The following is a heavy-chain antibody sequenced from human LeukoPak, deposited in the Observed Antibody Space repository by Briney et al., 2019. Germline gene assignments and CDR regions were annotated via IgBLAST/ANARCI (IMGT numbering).Heavy chain of an antibody. V-gene: IGHV3-23*01. J-gene: IGHJ4*02. CDR2: ISGSGGST. Sequence: GGSLRLSCEASGFTVSSNYMSWVRQAPGKELEWVSAISGSGGSTYYADSVKGRFTISRDNSKNTLYPQMNSLRAEDTAVYYCAKDRYCSSTSCEPAFDYWGQGTLVTVSS. CDR1: GFTVSSNY. D-gene: IGHD2-2*01. CDR3: AKDRYCSSTSCEPAFDY.